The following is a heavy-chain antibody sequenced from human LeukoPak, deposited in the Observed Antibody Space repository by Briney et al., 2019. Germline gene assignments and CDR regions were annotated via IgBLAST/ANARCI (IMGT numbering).Heavy chain of an antibody. CDR3: ARDPDSGDAYNWFDP. V-gene: IGHV3-7*01. J-gene: IGHJ5*02. CDR2: INQYGTEK. CDR1: GFSFSDYW. D-gene: IGHD4-17*01. Sequence: PGGSLRLSCVASGFSFSDYWVSWVRQTPGKGLEWLANINQYGTEKYYADSMKGRFTISRDNAKNSLYLQMNSLRVEDSGVYYCARDPDSGDAYNWFDPWGQGIPVIVSS.